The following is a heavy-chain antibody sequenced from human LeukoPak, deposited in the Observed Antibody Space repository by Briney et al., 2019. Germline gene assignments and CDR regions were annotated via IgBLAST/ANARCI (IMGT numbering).Heavy chain of an antibody. V-gene: IGHV3-23*01. CDR1: GFTFSSYA. CDR2: ISGSGGST. Sequence: GGSLRLSCAASGFTFSSYAMSWVRQAPGKGLEWVSAISGSGGSTYYADSVKGRFTISRDNSKNTLYLQMNSLRAEDTVVYYCAKVSLQYYYDSSGYRRGAYYYGMDVWGQGTTVTVSS. J-gene: IGHJ6*02. CDR3: AKVSLQYYYDSSGYRRGAYYYGMDV. D-gene: IGHD3-22*01.